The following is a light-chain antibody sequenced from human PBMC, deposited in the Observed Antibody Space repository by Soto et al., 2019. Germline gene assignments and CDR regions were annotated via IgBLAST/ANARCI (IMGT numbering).Light chain of an antibody. CDR1: SSDVGSYNF. CDR2: DVS. Sequence: QSALTQPASVSGSPGQSITIPCTGGSSDVGSYNFVSWYQQHPGKAPKLMIYDVSKRPSGVSNRFSGSKSGNTASLTISGLHAEDESDYYCCSYAGTSTWVFGGGTKLTVL. CDR3: CSYAGTSTWV. V-gene: IGLV2-23*02. J-gene: IGLJ3*02.